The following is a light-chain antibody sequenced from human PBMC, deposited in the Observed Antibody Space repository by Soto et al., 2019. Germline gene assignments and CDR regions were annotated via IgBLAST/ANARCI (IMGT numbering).Light chain of an antibody. CDR1: QSVSSN. J-gene: IGKJ4*01. CDR2: GAS. Sequence: EIVMTQSPATLSVSPGERATLSCRASQSVSSNLAWYQQKPGRAPRLLIYGASTRATGVPDRFSASESGTEFTLTITSLQSEDFAVYYCQQYNNWPLLTFGGGTKVEIK. V-gene: IGKV3-15*01. CDR3: QQYNNWPLLT.